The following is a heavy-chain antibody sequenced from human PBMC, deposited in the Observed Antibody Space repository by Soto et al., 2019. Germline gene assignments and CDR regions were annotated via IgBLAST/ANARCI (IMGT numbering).Heavy chain of an antibody. D-gene: IGHD2-15*01. CDR2: IDWDDDK. CDR3: ARLTYCSGGSCSVPY. J-gene: IGHJ4*01. CDR1: GFSLSTSGMC. Sequence: GSGPTLVNPTQTLTLTCTFSGFSLSTSGMCVSWIRQPPGKALEWLARIDWDDDKYYSTSLKTRLTISKDTSKNQVVLTMTNMDPVDTATYYCARLTYCSGGSCSVPYLGQGTLVTVSS. V-gene: IGHV2-70*11.